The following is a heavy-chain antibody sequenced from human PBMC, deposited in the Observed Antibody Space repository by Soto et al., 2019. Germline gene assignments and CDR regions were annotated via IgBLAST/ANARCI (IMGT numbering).Heavy chain of an antibody. Sequence: GGSLRLSCAASGFTFSSYAMSWVRQAPGKGLEWVSAISGSGGSTYYADSVKGRFTISRDNSKNTLYLQMNSLRAEDTAVYYCAKDRGYSGYPSSNGMDVWGQGTTVTVSS. D-gene: IGHD5-12*01. CDR3: AKDRGYSGYPSSNGMDV. V-gene: IGHV3-23*01. CDR2: ISGSGGST. J-gene: IGHJ6*02. CDR1: GFTFSSYA.